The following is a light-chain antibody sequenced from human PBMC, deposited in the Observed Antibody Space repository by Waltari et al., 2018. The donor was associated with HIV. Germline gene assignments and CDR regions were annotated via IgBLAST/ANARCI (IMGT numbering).Light chain of an antibody. Sequence: DIVMTQSPLSLPVTPGEPASISCRSSQSLLHSSGYNYLSWYLRKPGQSPQLLIYLAFNRASGVPDRFSGNASGTNFTLQISRVEAEDVGIYYCMQALQTPPTFGGGTNVEVK. CDR1: QSLLHSSGYNY. V-gene: IGKV2-28*01. CDR3: MQALQTPPT. CDR2: LAF. J-gene: IGKJ4*01.